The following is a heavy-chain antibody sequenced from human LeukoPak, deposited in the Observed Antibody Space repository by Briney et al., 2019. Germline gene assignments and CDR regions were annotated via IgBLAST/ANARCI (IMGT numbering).Heavy chain of an antibody. D-gene: IGHD5-18*01. CDR2: IYYSGST. V-gene: IGHV4-59*01. J-gene: IGHJ3*02. CDR1: GGSISSYY. Sequence: SETLSLTRTVSGGSISSYYWSWIRQPPGKGLEWIGYIYYSGSTNYNPSLKSRVTISVDTSKNQFSLKLSSVTAADTAVYYCARDVDTAMVLGAFDIWGQGTMVTVSS. CDR3: ARDVDTAMVLGAFDI.